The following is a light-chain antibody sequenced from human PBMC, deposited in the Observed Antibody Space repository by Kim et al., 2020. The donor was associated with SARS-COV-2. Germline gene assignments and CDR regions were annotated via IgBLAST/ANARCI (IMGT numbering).Light chain of an antibody. J-gene: IGLJ3*02. CDR1: SSNLGNNY. V-gene: IGLV1-51*01. CDR2: DNN. CDR3: ATWDSSLSAL. Sequence: PGQNVTISCSGTSSNLGNNYVSWYQQVPGAAPKLLIKDNNKRPSGIPDRFSGSKSGASATLGISGLQTGDEADYYCATWDSSLSALFGGGTKVTVL.